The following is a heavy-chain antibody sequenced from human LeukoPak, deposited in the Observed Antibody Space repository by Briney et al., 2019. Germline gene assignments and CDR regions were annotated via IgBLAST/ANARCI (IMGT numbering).Heavy chain of an antibody. CDR2: IYYSGST. D-gene: IGHD6-19*01. CDR3: ARGSSGWYFPYYYHYMDV. CDR1: GGSISSYY. J-gene: IGHJ6*03. V-gene: IGHV4-59*01. Sequence: PSETLSLTCTVSGGSISSYYWSWIRQPPGKGLEWIGYIYYSGSTNYNPSLKSRVTISVDTSKNQFSLKLSSVTAADTAVYYCARGSSGWYFPYYYHYMDVWGKGTTVTVSS.